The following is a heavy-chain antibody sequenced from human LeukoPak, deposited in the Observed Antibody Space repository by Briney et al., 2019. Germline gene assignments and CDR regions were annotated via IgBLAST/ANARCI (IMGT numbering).Heavy chain of an antibody. Sequence: GGSLRLSFAASGFTFSSYWMSWVRQAPGKGLEWVANIKQDGSEKYYVDSVKGRFTISRDNAKNSLYLQMNSLRAEDTAVYYCARSSSFRIAAAGTATSDYWGQGTLVTVSS. V-gene: IGHV3-7*01. D-gene: IGHD6-13*01. CDR3: ARSSSFRIAAAGTATSDY. CDR1: GFTFSSYW. CDR2: IKQDGSEK. J-gene: IGHJ4*02.